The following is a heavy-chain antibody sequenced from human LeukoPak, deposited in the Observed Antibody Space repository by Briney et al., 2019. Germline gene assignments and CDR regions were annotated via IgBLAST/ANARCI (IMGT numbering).Heavy chain of an antibody. Sequence: ASVKVSFKASGYTFTVYYIHWVRLAPGQGREWMGGINPNSGGTNYAQKFQGRVTMTRDTSITTAYMELSRLRSDDTAVYYCARDRWEGANHFDYWGQGTLVTVSS. D-gene: IGHD1-26*01. CDR1: GYTFTVYY. V-gene: IGHV1-2*02. CDR2: INPNSGGT. CDR3: ARDRWEGANHFDY. J-gene: IGHJ4*02.